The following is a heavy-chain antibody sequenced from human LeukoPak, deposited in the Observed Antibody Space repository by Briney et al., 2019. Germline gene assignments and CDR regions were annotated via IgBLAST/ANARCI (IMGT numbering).Heavy chain of an antibody. Sequence: SQTLSLTCTVSGGSISSGGYYWSWIRQPAGKGLEWIGRIYTSGSTNYNPSLKSRVTMSVDTSKNQFSLKLSSVTAADTAVYYCARSSSGGNFDYWGQGTLVTVSS. CDR3: ARSSSGGNFDY. CDR2: IYTSGST. V-gene: IGHV4-61*02. J-gene: IGHJ4*02. CDR1: GGSISSGGYY. D-gene: IGHD6-6*01.